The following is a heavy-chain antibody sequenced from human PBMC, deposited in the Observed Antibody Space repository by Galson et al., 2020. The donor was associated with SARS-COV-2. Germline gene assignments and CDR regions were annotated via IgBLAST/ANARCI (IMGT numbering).Heavy chain of an antibody. J-gene: IGHJ6*02. CDR3: AKILVSGYETYYYYVSGMDV. V-gene: IGHV3-30*18. CDR1: GYTFSSYG. Sequence: GGSLRLSCAASGYTFSSYGMHWVRQAPGKGLEWVAVISYDGSNKYYADSVKGRFTISRDNSKNTRYLQMNSQKAEDTAVYYCAKILVSGYETYYYYVSGMDVWCQGTTVTVSS. D-gene: IGHD5-12*01. CDR2: ISYDGSNK.